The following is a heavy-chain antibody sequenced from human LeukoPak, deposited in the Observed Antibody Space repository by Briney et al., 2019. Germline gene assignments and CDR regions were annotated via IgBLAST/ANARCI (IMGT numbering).Heavy chain of an antibody. J-gene: IGHJ4*02. Sequence: PGGSLRLSCSASGFAFSRFAMTWVRHLPGKGLDWVSTISGNGHQTYYGDSVKGRFSVSRDNSKNILYLQMDSLRADDSALYYCAKDANYYDSSGFFIPFDYGGQGTLVTVSS. CDR3: AKDANYYDSSGFFIPFDY. V-gene: IGHV3-23*01. CDR1: GFAFSRFA. CDR2: ISGNGHQT. D-gene: IGHD3-22*01.